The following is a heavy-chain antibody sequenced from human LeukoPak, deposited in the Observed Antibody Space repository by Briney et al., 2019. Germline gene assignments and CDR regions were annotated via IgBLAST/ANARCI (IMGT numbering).Heavy chain of an antibody. Sequence: GGSLRLSCAASGFTFSSYAMHWVRQAPGKGLEWVAVISYDGSNKYYADSVKGRFTISRDNSKNTLYLQMNSLRAEDTAVYYCAKGVSGWFLDYWGQGTLVTVSS. D-gene: IGHD6-19*01. J-gene: IGHJ4*02. V-gene: IGHV3-30-3*01. CDR3: AKGVSGWFLDY. CDR2: ISYDGSNK. CDR1: GFTFSSYA.